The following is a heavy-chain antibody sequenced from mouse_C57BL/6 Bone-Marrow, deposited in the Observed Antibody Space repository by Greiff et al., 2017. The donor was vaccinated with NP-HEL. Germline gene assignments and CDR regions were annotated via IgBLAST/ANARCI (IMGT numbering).Heavy chain of an antibody. Sequence: EVKLMESGGGLVKPGGSLKLSCAASGFTFSDYGMHWVRQAPEKGLEWVAYISSGSSTIYYADTVKGRFTISRDNAKNTLFLQMTSLRSEDTAMYYCARTRSFAYWGQGTLVTVSA. CDR2: ISSGSSTI. V-gene: IGHV5-17*01. CDR1: GFTFSDYG. CDR3: ARTRSFAY. J-gene: IGHJ3*01.